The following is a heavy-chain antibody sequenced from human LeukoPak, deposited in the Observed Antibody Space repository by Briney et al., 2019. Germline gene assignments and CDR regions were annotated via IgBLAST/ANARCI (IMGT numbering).Heavy chain of an antibody. Sequence: GASVKVSCKASGYTFTGYYMHWVRQAPGQGLEWMGWINPNSGGTNYAQKFQGRVTMTRDTSISTAYMELSRLRFDDTAVYYCARGGSRPVVPAATSTSLGYWGQGTLVTVSS. CDR3: ARGGSRPVVPAATSTSLGY. J-gene: IGHJ4*02. CDR1: GYTFTGYY. V-gene: IGHV1-2*02. D-gene: IGHD2-2*01. CDR2: INPNSGGT.